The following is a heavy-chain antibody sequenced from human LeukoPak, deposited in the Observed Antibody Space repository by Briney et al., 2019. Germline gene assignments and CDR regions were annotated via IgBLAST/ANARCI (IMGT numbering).Heavy chain of an antibody. CDR2: MNPNSGNT. CDR3: AGLFYYFDY. CDR1: GYTFTSYD. J-gene: IGHJ4*02. V-gene: IGHV1-8*01. Sequence: ASVKVSCKASGYTFTSYDINWVRQATGQGLEWMGWMNPNSGNTGYAQKFQGRVTITADESTSTAYMELSSLRSEDTAVYYCAGLFYYFDYWGQGTLVTVSS.